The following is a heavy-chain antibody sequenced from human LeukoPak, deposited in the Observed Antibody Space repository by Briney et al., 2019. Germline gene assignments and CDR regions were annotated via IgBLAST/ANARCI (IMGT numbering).Heavy chain of an antibody. CDR2: ISGSGGST. J-gene: IGHJ4*02. CDR1: GFTFSSYA. V-gene: IGHV3-23*01. Sequence: GGSLRLSCAASGFTFSSYAMSWVRQAPGKGLEWVSAISGSGGSTYYADSVKGRFTISRDNSKNTLYLQMNSLRAEDTAVYYCAKGLASIVGVITHFDYWGQETLVTVSS. D-gene: IGHD3-22*01. CDR3: AKGLASIVGVITHFDY.